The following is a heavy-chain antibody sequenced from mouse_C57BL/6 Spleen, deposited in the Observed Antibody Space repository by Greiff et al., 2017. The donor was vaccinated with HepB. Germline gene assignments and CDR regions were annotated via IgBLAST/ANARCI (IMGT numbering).Heavy chain of an antibody. CDR2: IDPSDSYT. CDR3: ANTIGSSYDY. J-gene: IGHJ2*01. D-gene: IGHD1-1*01. Sequence: VQLQQPGAELVKPGASVKLSCKASGYTFTSYWMQWVKQRPGQGLEWIGEIDPSDSYTNYNQKFKGKATLTVDTSSSTAYMQLSSLTSEDSAVYYCANTIGSSYDYWGQGTTLTVSS. CDR1: GYTFTSYW. V-gene: IGHV1-50*01.